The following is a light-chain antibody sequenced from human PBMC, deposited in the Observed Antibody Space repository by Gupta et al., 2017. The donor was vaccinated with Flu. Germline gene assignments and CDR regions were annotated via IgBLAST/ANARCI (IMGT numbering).Light chain of an antibody. Sequence: SLVATFTINCNASQSCWDSDNRKNFLAWYQQKPGQSPRLLIYWASTRESGVPDSFSGSGSGTXFNLTIXELQAQDVAVYYCRQDVSPPRSFGXGTKVELK. CDR2: WAS. CDR1: QSCWDSDNRKNF. J-gene: IGKJ4*01. CDR3: RQDVSPPRS. V-gene: IGKV4-1*01.